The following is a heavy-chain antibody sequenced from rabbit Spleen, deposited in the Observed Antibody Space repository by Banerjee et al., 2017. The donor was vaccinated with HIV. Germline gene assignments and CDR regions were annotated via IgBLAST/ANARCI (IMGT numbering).Heavy chain of an antibody. J-gene: IGHJ4*01. D-gene: IGHD1-1*01. CDR2: VYAGSSGST. CDR3: ARSGGTSGAIGSFNL. CDR1: GFSFNSGYD. V-gene: IGHV1S40*01. Sequence: QSLEESGGGLVKPGASLTLTCKASGFSFNSGYDMCWVRQAPGKGLEWIACVYAGSSGSTYSATWAKGRFTISKTSSTTVTLQMTSLTAADTATYFCARSGGTSGAIGSFNLWGQGTLVTVS.